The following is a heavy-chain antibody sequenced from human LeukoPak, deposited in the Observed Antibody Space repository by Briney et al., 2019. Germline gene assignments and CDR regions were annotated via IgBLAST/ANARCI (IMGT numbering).Heavy chain of an antibody. J-gene: IGHJ3*02. CDR2: ISGSGSVT. CDR1: GFGFSDYY. V-gene: IGHV3-11*04. D-gene: IGHD2-21*01. Sequence: GGSLRLSCAASGFGFSDYYMNWIRQAPGKGLEWVSYISGSGSVTYLADSVKGRFTVSKDSARNSLYLQMNSLRAEDSAVYFCARSRGFSISDSFNIWGQGTMVTVSS. CDR3: ARSRGFSISDSFNI.